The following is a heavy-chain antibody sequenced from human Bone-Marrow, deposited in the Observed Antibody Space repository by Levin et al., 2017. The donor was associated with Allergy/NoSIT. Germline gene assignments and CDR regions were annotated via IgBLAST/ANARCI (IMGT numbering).Heavy chain of an antibody. J-gene: IGHJ4*02. Sequence: GGSLRLSCKGSGYSFTSYWIGWVRQMPGKGLEWMGIMYPGDSDTRYSPSFQGQVTISADKSISTAYLQWSSLKASDTAMYYCARHGGSIAVADFDYWGQGTLVTVSS. V-gene: IGHV5-51*01. CDR1: GYSFTSYW. CDR3: ARHGGSIAVADFDY. CDR2: MYPGDSDT. D-gene: IGHD6-19*01.